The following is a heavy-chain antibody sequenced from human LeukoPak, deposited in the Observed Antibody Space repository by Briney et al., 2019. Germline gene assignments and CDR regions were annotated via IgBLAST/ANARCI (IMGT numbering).Heavy chain of an antibody. CDR3: ARRITMIVVVNGDAFDI. Sequence: ASVKVSCKASGYTFTSYDINWVRQATGQGLEWMGWMNPNSGNTGYAQKFQGRVTITRNTSISTAYMELSSLRSEDTAVYYCARRITMIVVVNGDAFDIWGQGTMVTVSS. J-gene: IGHJ3*02. D-gene: IGHD3-22*01. CDR1: GYTFTSYD. V-gene: IGHV1-8*03. CDR2: MNPNSGNT.